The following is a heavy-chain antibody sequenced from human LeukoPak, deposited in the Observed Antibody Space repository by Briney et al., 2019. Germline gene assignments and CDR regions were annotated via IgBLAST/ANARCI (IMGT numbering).Heavy chain of an antibody. CDR2: IIPILGIA. CDR3: ARGPVAGNFDY. V-gene: IGHV1-69*04. Sequence: SVKVSCKVSGGTFSSYAISWVRQAPGQGLEWMGRIIPILGIANYAQKFQGRVTITADKSTSTAYMELSSLRSEDTAVYYCARGPVAGNFDYWGQGTLVTVSS. CDR1: GGTFSSYA. D-gene: IGHD6-19*01. J-gene: IGHJ4*02.